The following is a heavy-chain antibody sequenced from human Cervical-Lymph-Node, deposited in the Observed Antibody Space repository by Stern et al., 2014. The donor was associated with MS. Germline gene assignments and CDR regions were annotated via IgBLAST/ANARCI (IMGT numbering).Heavy chain of an antibody. Sequence: EAQLEESGGGLVQPGRSLRLSCAASGFTFDDSAMHWVRQAPGKGLAWGSGISWNRGSIGSAASVKGRFTISRHTATNSMYLLLDSRRAEDTALYYCSKDTYYYGSGSYPPNYYYYGMDVWGKGTTVTVSS. J-gene: IGHJ6*04. D-gene: IGHD3-10*01. CDR3: SKDTYYYGSGSYPPNYYYYGMDV. V-gene: IGHV3-9*01. CDR2: ISWNRGSI. CDR1: GFTFDDSA.